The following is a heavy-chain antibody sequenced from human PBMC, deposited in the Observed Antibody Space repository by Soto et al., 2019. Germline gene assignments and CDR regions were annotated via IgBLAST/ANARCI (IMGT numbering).Heavy chain of an antibody. CDR1: GDSFSNYY. J-gene: IGHJ5*02. CDR2: IYPTGST. Sequence: PSETLSLTCTVSGDSFSNYYCNWVRKSAGKGLEWIGRIYPTGSTTYNPSLKSRLTMSVDTSKNQFSLRLTSMTAADTAVYYCATGRSEVVPGAMDTWGQGTLVTRLL. D-gene: IGHD2-2*01. V-gene: IGHV4-4*07. CDR3: ATGRSEVVPGAMDT.